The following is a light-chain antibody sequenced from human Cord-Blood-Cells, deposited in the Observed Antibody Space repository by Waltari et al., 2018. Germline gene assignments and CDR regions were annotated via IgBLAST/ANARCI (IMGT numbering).Light chain of an antibody. CDR3: KQYNSYWT. CDR1: QSISGW. CDR2: DAS. J-gene: IGKJ1*01. V-gene: IGKV1-5*01. Sequence: DIQMTQSPSTMSASVVDRRTITCRASQSISGWFSCYQQKPGKVPKLLIYDASSLESGVPSRFRGSGSGTEFTLAISSLQPDDFATYYCKQYNSYWTFGEGTKVEIK.